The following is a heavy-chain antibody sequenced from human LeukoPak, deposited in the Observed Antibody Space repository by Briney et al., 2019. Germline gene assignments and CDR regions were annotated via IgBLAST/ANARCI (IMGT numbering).Heavy chain of an antibody. Sequence: GGSLRLSCAASGFTFSSYEINWVRQAPGKGLEWVSYISSSGSTIYYADSVRGRFTISRDNAKNTLYVQMNSLRAEDSAVYYCVRQGTVGEFDYWGQGTLVTVSS. CDR2: ISSSGSTI. D-gene: IGHD1-26*01. CDR1: GFTFSSYE. CDR3: VRQGTVGEFDY. J-gene: IGHJ4*02. V-gene: IGHV3-48*03.